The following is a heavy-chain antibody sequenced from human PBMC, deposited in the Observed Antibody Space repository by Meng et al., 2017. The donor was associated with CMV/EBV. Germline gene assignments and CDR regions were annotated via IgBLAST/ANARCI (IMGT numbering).Heavy chain of an antibody. CDR3: ARAYYDYVWGSYRADYFDY. CDR2: IYYSGST. V-gene: IGHV4-59*01. D-gene: IGHD3-16*02. Sequence: SETLSLTCTVSGCSISSYYWSWIRQPPGKGLEWIGYIYYSGSTNYNPSLKSRVTISVDTSKNQFSLKLSSVTAADTAVYYCARAYYDYVWGSYRADYFDYWGQGTLVTVSS. J-gene: IGHJ4*02. CDR1: GCSISSYY.